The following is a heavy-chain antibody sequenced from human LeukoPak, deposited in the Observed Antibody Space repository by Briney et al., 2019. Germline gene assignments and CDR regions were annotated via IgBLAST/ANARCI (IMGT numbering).Heavy chain of an antibody. Sequence: GGSLRLSCAASGFTFSSFSMNWVRQAPGKGLEWVSSISSSSSYIYYADSVKGRFTISRDNAKNSLYLHMNRLRAEDTAVYYCARDRGVEMATVGLDSWGQGTLVTVSS. CDR3: ARDRGVEMATVGLDS. CDR2: ISSSSSYI. D-gene: IGHD5-24*01. CDR1: GFTFSSFS. J-gene: IGHJ4*02. V-gene: IGHV3-21*01.